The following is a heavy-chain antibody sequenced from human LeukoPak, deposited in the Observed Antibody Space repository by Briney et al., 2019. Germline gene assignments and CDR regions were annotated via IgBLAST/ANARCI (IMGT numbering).Heavy chain of an antibody. J-gene: IGHJ4*02. Sequence: GGSLRLSCAASGFTFDDYAMHWVRQAPGKGLEWVSLISGDGGSTYYADSVKGRFTISRVNRKNSLYLQMNSLRTEDTALYYCAKDTAYYDSSGYDYWGQGTLVTVSS. CDR1: GFTFDDYA. CDR2: ISGDGGST. CDR3: AKDTAYYDSSGYDY. D-gene: IGHD3-22*01. V-gene: IGHV3-43*02.